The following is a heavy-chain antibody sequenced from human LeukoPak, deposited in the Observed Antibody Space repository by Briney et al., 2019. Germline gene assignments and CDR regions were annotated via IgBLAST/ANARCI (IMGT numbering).Heavy chain of an antibody. J-gene: IGHJ6*02. CDR3: AKGRRVGVGYYYGMDV. CDR1: GFSFSTYS. CDR2: IFGSSSNI. Sequence: GGSLRLSCTASGFSFSTYSMNWVRQAPGKGLEWVSYIFGSSSNIYYADSVKGRFTIFRDNSKNTLYLQMNSLRAEDTAVYYCAKGRRVGVGYYYGMDVWGQGTTVTVSS. D-gene: IGHD1-26*01. V-gene: IGHV3-21*04.